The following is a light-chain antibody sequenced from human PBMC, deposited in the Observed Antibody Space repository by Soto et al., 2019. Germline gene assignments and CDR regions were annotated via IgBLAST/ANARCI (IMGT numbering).Light chain of an antibody. CDR1: QSGSTY. V-gene: IGKV3-11*01. CDR3: QQRSKWIT. Sequence: EIVLLQAPAILNWSPGERATLPCRASQSGSTYLAWYQQKPGQPPRLLIYAAFSRATGVPASFSGRGSGTDFTLTISSLDPEDFAVYYCQQRSKWITFGQGTRLEIK. J-gene: IGKJ5*01. CDR2: AAF.